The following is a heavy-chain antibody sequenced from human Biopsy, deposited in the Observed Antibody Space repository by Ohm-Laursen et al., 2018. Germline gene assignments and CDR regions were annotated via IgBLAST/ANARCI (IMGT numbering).Heavy chain of an antibody. CDR1: GGSFNGYF. Sequence: SDTLSLTCVVYGGSFNGYFWSWIRQPPGKGLEWIGDITQSGSTNYSPSLKSRVTISVDTAKKQFSLSLRSVTAADTAAYYCARVPLPGIGAAYQGRFLYGMDVWGQGTTVSVSS. D-gene: IGHD6-13*01. J-gene: IGHJ6*02. CDR3: ARVPLPGIGAAYQGRFLYGMDV. V-gene: IGHV4-34*01. CDR2: ITQSGST.